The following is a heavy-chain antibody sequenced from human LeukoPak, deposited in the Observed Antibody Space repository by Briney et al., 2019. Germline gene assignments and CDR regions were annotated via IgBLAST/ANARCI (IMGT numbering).Heavy chain of an antibody. J-gene: IGHJ3*02. CDR2: ISYDGSNK. V-gene: IGHV3-30-3*01. Sequence: GGSLRLSCAASGFTFSSYAMHWVRQAPGKGLEWVAVISYDGSNKYYADSVKGRFTISRDNSKNTLYLQMNSLRAEDTAVYYCAGRAGTSAFDIWGQGTMVTVSS. D-gene: IGHD6-19*01. CDR1: GFTFSSYA. CDR3: AGRAGTSAFDI.